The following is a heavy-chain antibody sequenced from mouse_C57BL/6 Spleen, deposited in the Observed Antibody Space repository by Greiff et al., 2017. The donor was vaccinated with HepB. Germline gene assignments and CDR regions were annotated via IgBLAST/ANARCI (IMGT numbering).Heavy chain of an antibody. CDR1: GYTFTSYW. V-gene: IGHV1-64*01. Sequence: QVHVKQSGAELVKPGASVKLSCKASGYTFTSYWMHWVKQRPGQGLEWIGMIHPNSGSTNYNEKFKSKATLTVDKSSSTAYMQLSSLTSEDSAVYYCARGGGSGYYFDYWGQGTTLTVSS. CDR2: IHPNSGST. D-gene: IGHD3-2*02. CDR3: ARGGGSGYYFDY. J-gene: IGHJ2*01.